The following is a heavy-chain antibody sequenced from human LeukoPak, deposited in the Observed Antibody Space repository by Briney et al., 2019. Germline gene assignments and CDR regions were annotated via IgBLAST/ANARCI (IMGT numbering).Heavy chain of an antibody. CDR2: ISYDGSNK. Sequence: GGSLRLSCAASGFTFSSYGMHWVRQAPGKGLEWVAVISYDGSNKYYADSVKGRFTISRDNSKNTLYLQMNSLRAEHTAVYYCAKDDSSGYYGHWGQGTLVTVSS. D-gene: IGHD3-22*01. J-gene: IGHJ4*02. CDR3: AKDDSSGYYGH. CDR1: GFTFSSYG. V-gene: IGHV3-30*18.